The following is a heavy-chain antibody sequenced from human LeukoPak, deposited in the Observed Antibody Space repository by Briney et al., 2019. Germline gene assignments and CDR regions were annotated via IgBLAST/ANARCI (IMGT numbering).Heavy chain of an antibody. Sequence: GGSLRLSCAASGFTFSSYALSWVRQAPGKGLEWVSAISGSAGSTYYADSVKGRFTISRDNSKDTLFLQMNSLRAEDTAVYYCAKISLVPNYNFWSGSAVDYWGQGTLVTVSS. J-gene: IGHJ4*02. CDR1: GFTFSSYA. CDR2: ISGSAGST. V-gene: IGHV3-23*01. CDR3: AKISLVPNYNFWSGSAVDY. D-gene: IGHD3-3*01.